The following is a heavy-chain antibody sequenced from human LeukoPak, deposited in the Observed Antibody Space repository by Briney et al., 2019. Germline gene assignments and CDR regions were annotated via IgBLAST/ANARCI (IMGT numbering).Heavy chain of an antibody. Sequence: PSETLSLTCTVSGGSISSYYWSWIRQPPGKGLEWIGYIYYSGSTNYNPSLKSRVTISADTSKNQFSLKLSSVTAADTAVYYCARETRELPDYWGQGTLVTVSS. CDR3: ARETRELPDY. V-gene: IGHV4-59*01. D-gene: IGHD1-26*01. CDR1: GGSISSYY. CDR2: IYYSGST. J-gene: IGHJ4*02.